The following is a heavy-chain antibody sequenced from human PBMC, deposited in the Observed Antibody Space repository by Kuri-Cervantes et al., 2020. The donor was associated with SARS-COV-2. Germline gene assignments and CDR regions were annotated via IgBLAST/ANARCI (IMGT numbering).Heavy chain of an antibody. CDR3: AREGLMGTMDY. Sequence: SETLSLTCTVSGGSISSSSYYWGWIRQPPGKGLEWIGSIYYSGSTNYNPSPKSRVTISVDTSKNQFSLKLSSVTAADTAVYYCAREGLMGTMDYWGQGTLVTVSS. CDR2: IYYSGST. D-gene: IGHD2-8*01. CDR1: GGSISSSSYY. V-gene: IGHV4-39*07. J-gene: IGHJ4*02.